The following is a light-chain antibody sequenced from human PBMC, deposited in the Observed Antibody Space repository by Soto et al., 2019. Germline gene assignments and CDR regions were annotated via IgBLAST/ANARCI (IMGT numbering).Light chain of an antibody. Sequence: QSVLTQPPSMSGAPGQRVTISCTGSSSNIGAGYDVHWYQLLPGTAPKLLIYGNTNRTSGVPDRFSGSKSGTSASLAITWLRAEDEADYYCQSHDSSLNSWVFGGGTKVTVL. CDR3: QSHDSSLNSWV. J-gene: IGLJ3*02. CDR1: SSNIGAGYD. V-gene: IGLV1-40*01. CDR2: GNT.